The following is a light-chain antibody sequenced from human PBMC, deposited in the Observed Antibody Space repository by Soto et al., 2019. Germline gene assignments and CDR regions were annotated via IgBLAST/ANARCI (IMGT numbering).Light chain of an antibody. J-gene: IGLJ2*01. CDR3: SSYAGSNNFEVV. V-gene: IGLV2-8*01. CDR2: EVS. Sequence: QSVLTQPPSASGSPGQSVTISCTGTSSDVGGYNYVSWYQQHPGKAPKLMIYEVSKRPSGVPDRFSGSKSGNTASLTVSGLQAEDEADYYCSSYAGSNNFEVVFGGGTKPTVL. CDR1: SSDVGGYNY.